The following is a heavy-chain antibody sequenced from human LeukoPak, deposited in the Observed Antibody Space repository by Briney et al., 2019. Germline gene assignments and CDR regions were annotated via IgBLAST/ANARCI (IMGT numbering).Heavy chain of an antibody. J-gene: IGHJ4*02. CDR3: AKEDVGEMATIY. CDR2: IIPILGIA. V-gene: IGHV1-69*04. CDR1: GGTFSSYA. Sequence: SVKVSCKASGGTFSSYAISWVRQAPRQGLEWMGRIIPILGIANYAQKFQGRVTITADKSTSTAYMELSSLRSEDTAVYYCAKEDVGEMATIYWGQGTLVTVSS. D-gene: IGHD5-24*01.